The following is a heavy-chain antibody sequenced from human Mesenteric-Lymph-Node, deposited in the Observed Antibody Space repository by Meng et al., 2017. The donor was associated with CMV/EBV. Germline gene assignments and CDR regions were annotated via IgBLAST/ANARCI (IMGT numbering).Heavy chain of an antibody. CDR3: AATVTGGMDV. Sequence: GGSLRLSCAASGFTFSSYWMHWVRQAPGKGLVWVSRIDSDGGKISYADSVKGRFTISRDNAKNTLYLEMNSLRAEDTALYYCAATVTGGMDVWGQGTTVTVSS. V-gene: IGHV3-74*01. CDR2: IDSDGGKI. CDR1: GFTFSSYW. D-gene: IGHD4-17*01. J-gene: IGHJ6*02.